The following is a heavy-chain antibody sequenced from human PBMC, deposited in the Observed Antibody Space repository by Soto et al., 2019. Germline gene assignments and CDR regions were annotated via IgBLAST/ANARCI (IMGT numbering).Heavy chain of an antibody. J-gene: IGHJ2*01. CDR3: ARVKVGDLFRFNWSFDL. V-gene: IGHV1-3*01. CDR1: GYTFTSYA. Sequence: ASVKVSCKASGYTFTSYAMHWVRQAPGQRLEWMGWINAGNGNTKYSQKFQGRVTITRDTSASTAYMELSSLRSEDTAVYYCARVKVGDLFRFNWSFDLWGRGTLVTVSS. CDR2: INAGNGNT. D-gene: IGHD3-3*01.